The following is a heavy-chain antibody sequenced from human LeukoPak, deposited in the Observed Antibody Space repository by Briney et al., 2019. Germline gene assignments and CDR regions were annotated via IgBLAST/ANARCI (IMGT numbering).Heavy chain of an antibody. CDR3: ARDLEGYCSSTSCNLAPSYYFDY. J-gene: IGHJ4*02. Sequence: ASVKVSCKASGYTFTGYYMHWVRQAPGQGLEWMGWINPNSGGTNYAQKFQGRVTMTRDTSISTAYMELSRLRSDDTAVYYCARDLEGYCSSTSCNLAPSYYFDYWGQGTLVTVSS. CDR1: GYTFTGYY. D-gene: IGHD2-2*01. V-gene: IGHV1-2*02. CDR2: INPNSGGT.